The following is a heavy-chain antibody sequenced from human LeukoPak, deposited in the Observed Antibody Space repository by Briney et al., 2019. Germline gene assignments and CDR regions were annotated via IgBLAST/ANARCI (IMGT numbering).Heavy chain of an antibody. CDR3: AKDGGYSGYDSRPIDWNFDL. Sequence: GGSLRLSCAASGFTFSSYGIHWVRQAPGKGLEWVAVISYDGNNKYYADSVKGRFTISRDNSKNTLYLQMNSLRAEDTAVYYCAKDGGYSGYDSRPIDWNFDLWGRGTLVTVSS. CDR2: ISYDGNNK. J-gene: IGHJ2*01. CDR1: GFTFSSYG. D-gene: IGHD5-12*01. V-gene: IGHV3-30*18.